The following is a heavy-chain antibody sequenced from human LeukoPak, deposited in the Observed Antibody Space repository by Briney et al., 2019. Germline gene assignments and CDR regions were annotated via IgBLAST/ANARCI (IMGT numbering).Heavy chain of an antibody. Sequence: GGSLRLSCAASGFTFSSYAMHWVRQAPGRGLEWVAVISYDRNHKYYADSVKGRFTISRDNSKNTLYLQMNSLRAEDTAVYYCARDGPQIVPAVPSGYWGQGTLVTVSS. J-gene: IGHJ4*02. D-gene: IGHD2-2*01. CDR2: ISYDRNHK. CDR3: ARDGPQIVPAVPSGY. V-gene: IGHV3-30-3*01. CDR1: GFTFSSYA.